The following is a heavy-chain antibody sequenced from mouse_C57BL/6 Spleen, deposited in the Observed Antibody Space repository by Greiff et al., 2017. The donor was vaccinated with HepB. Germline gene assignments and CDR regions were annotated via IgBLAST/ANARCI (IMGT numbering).Heavy chain of an antibody. Sequence: QVQLQQSGAELVMPGASVKLSCKASGYTFTSYWMHWVKQRPGQGLEWIGEIDPSDSYTNYNQKFKGKSTLTVDKSSSTAYMQLSSLSSEDSAVYCWARGNPAWFAYWGQGTLVTVSA. CDR2: IDPSDSYT. CDR1: GYTFTSYW. CDR3: ARGNPAWFAY. J-gene: IGHJ3*01. D-gene: IGHD2-1*01. V-gene: IGHV1-69*01.